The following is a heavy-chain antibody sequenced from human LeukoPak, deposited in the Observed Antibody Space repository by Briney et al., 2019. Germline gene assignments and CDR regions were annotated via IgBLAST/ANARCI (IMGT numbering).Heavy chain of an antibody. CDR1: GFTFSSYE. CDR2: IKPDGSEK. Sequence: GGSLRLSCAASGFTFSSYEMNWVRQAPGKGLEWVANIKPDGSEKYYVDSVKGRFTISRDNAKNSLYLQMNSLRAEDTAVYYCARDQTPFVWGQGTLVTVSS. CDR3: ARDQTPFV. V-gene: IGHV3-7*01. J-gene: IGHJ4*02.